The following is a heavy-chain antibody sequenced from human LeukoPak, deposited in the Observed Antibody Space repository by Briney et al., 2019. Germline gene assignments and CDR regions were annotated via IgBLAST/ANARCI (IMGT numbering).Heavy chain of an antibody. CDR3: GSLVGSSWYAPTSYFDI. V-gene: IGHV3-20*04. D-gene: IGHD6-13*01. CDR2: ITRNGGST. Sequence: RPGGSLRLSCAASGFTFDDYGMSWVRQVPGKGLEWVSGITRNGGSTCYADSVKGRFTISRANAKNSLYLQMNSLRAEDTALYYCGSLVGSSWYAPTSYFDIWGRGTLVTVSS. CDR1: GFTFDDYG. J-gene: IGHJ2*01.